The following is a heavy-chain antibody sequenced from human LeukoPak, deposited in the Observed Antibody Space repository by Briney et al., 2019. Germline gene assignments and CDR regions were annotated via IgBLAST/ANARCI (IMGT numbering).Heavy chain of an antibody. CDR1: GFTFSSYS. CDR2: ISSSSSYI. CDR3: ARGGGLYYDILTGYLEGWFDP. Sequence: GGSPRLSCAASGFTFSSYSMNWVRQAPGKGLEWVSSISSSSSYIYYADSVKGRFTISRDNAKNSLYLQMNSLRAEDTAVYYCARGGGLYYDILTGYLEGWFDPWGQGTLVTVSS. V-gene: IGHV3-21*01. D-gene: IGHD3-9*01. J-gene: IGHJ5*02.